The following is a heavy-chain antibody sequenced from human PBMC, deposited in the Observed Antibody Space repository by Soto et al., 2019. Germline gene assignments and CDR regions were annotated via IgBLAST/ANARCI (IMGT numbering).Heavy chain of an antibody. V-gene: IGHV3-23*01. CDR1: GFTFSSYA. CDR3: AKDQGFGYDSSGYIGAYNWFDP. J-gene: IGHJ5*02. D-gene: IGHD3-22*01. Sequence: GVLRLSCAASGFTFSSYAMSWVRQAPGKGLEWVSATSGSGGSTYYADSVKGRFTISRDNSKNTLYLQMNSLRAEDTAVYYCAKDQGFGYDSSGYIGAYNWFDPWGQGTLVTVSS. CDR2: TSGSGGST.